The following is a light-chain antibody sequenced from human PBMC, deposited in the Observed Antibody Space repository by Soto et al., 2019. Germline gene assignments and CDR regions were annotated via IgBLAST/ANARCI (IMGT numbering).Light chain of an antibody. Sequence: QSVLTQPASVSGSPGQSITISCTGTSSDVGTYHNLVSWYQQHPGTAPKLMIYEGSKRPSGVSNRFSGSKSGNTASLTISGLQAEDEADYFCYSYAGSSTYVFGTGTKVTVL. CDR3: YSYAGSSTYV. CDR1: SSDVGTYHNL. V-gene: IGLV2-23*01. CDR2: EGS. J-gene: IGLJ1*01.